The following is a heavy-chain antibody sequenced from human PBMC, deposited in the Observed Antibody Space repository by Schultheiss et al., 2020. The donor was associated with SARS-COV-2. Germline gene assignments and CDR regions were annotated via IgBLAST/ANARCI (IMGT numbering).Heavy chain of an antibody. CDR1: GFTFSSYG. V-gene: IGHV3-33*01. CDR3: ARDSGYYYNY. D-gene: IGHD3-22*01. CDR2: IWYDGSNK. Sequence: GGSLRLSCAASGFTFSSYGMHWVRQAPGKGLEWVAVIWYDGSNKYYADSVKGRFTISRDNAKNSLYLQMNSLRAEDTAVYYCARDSGYYYNYWGQGTLVTVSS. J-gene: IGHJ4*02.